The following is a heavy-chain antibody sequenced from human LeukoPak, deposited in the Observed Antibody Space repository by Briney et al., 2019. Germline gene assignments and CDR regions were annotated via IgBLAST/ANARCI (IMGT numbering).Heavy chain of an antibody. CDR1: GYTFTSYD. Sequence: ASVKVSCKASGYTFTSYDINWVRQATGQGLEWMGWMNPNSGNTGYAQKFQGRVTMTRNTSISTAYMELSSLRSENTAVYYCASYGDYAGYFDYWGQGTLVTVSS. CDR3: ASYGDYAGYFDY. V-gene: IGHV1-8*01. CDR2: MNPNSGNT. J-gene: IGHJ4*02. D-gene: IGHD4-17*01.